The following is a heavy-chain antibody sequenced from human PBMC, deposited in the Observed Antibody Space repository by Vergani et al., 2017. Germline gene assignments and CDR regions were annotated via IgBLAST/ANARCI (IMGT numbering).Heavy chain of an antibody. D-gene: IGHD5-18*01. V-gene: IGHV3-7*01. Sequence: EVQLVESGGGLVQPGGSLRLSCAASGFTFSSYWMSWVRQAPGKGLEWVANIKQGGSEKYYVDSVKGRFTSSRDNAKNSLYLQMISLRAADTAVYYCASSGYSYGYSDDWGQGTLVTVSS. CDR3: ASSGYSYGYSDD. J-gene: IGHJ4*02. CDR1: GFTFSSYW. CDR2: IKQGGSEK.